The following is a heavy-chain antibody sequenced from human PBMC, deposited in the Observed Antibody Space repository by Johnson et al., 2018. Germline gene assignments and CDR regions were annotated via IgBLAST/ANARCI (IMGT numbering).Heavy chain of an antibody. J-gene: IGHJ4*02. D-gene: IGHD1-14*01. CDR1: GFTFDDYA. CDR2: ISWNSGSI. Sequence: VQLVQSGGGLVQPGRSLRLSCAASGFTFDDYAMHWVRQAPGKGLEWVSGISWNSGSIGYADSVKGRFTISRDNAKNSLYLQMNSLRAEDTALYYCAKDVTWRYNKGGYFDYWGQGTLVTVSS. CDR3: AKDVTWRYNKGGYFDY. V-gene: IGHV3-9*01.